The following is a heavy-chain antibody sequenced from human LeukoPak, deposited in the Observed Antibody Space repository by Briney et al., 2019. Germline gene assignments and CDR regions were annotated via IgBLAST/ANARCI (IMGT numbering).Heavy chain of an antibody. J-gene: IGHJ4*02. CDR1: GYTLTELS. D-gene: IGHD4-17*01. CDR3: ARVKDDYGDYSSDY. CDR2: FDPEDGET. V-gene: IGHV1-24*01. Sequence: ASVKVSCKVSGYTLTELSMHWVRQAPGKGLEWMGGFDPEDGETIYAQKFQGRVTMTEDTSTDTAYMELSSLRSEDTAVYYCARVKDDYGDYSSDYWGQGTLVTVSS.